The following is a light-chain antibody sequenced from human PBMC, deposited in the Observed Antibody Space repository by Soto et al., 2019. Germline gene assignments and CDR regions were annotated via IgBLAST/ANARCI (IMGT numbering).Light chain of an antibody. CDR2: DVS. V-gene: IGLV2-11*01. CDR1: SSDVGGYNY. Sequence: QSALTQPRSVSGSPGQSVTISCTGTSSDVGGYNYVSWYQQHPGKAPKLMIYDVSKRPSGVPDRFSGSKSGNTASLTISGLQAADEADYFCCSYAGRYTDVFGTGTKLTVL. CDR3: CSYAGRYTDV. J-gene: IGLJ1*01.